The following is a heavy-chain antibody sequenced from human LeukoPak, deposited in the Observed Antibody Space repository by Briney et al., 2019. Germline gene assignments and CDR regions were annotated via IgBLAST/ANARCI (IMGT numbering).Heavy chain of an antibody. Sequence: SETLSLTCTVSGGFISSYYWSWIRQPPGKGLEWIGYIYDSGNTNYNPSLKSRVTISVDTSKNQFSLKLRSVTAADTAVYYCARRIYNALDIWRQGTMVTVSS. V-gene: IGHV4-59*08. D-gene: IGHD3-10*01. CDR2: IYDSGNT. CDR1: GGFISSYY. CDR3: ARRIYNALDI. J-gene: IGHJ3*02.